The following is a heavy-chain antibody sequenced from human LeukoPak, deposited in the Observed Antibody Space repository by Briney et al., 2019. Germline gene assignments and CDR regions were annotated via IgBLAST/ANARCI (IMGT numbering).Heavy chain of an antibody. V-gene: IGHV3-30*18. CDR1: GFTSSSYW. Sequence: PGGSLRLSCAASGFTSSSYWMSWVRQAPGKGLEWVAVISYDGSNKYYADSVKGRFTISRDNSKNTLYLQMNSLRAEDTAVYYCAKDRGYCSSTSCYVYRGYFDYWGQGTLVTVSS. D-gene: IGHD2-2*01. CDR3: AKDRGYCSSTSCYVYRGYFDY. J-gene: IGHJ4*02. CDR2: ISYDGSNK.